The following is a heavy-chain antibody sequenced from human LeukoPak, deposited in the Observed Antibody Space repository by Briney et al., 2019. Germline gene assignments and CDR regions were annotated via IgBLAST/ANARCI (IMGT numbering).Heavy chain of an antibody. CDR3: ARGERSDAFDI. CDR1: GYTFTSCY. Sequence: ASVKVSCKASGYTFTSCYMHWVRQAPGQGLEWMGIINPSGGSTSYAQKFQGRVTMTRDMSTSTVYMELSSLRSEDTAVYYCARGERSDAFDIWGQGTMVTVSS. D-gene: IGHD1-1*01. CDR2: INPSGGST. J-gene: IGHJ3*02. V-gene: IGHV1-46*01.